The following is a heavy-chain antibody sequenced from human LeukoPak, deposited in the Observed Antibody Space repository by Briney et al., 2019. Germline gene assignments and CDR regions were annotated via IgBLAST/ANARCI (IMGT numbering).Heavy chain of an antibody. Sequence: ASVKVSCKVSGYTLTELSMHWVRQAPGKGFEWMGGFDPEDETIYAQKFQGRVTMTEDTSTDTAYMELSSLRSEDTAVYYCATDLEYVKFGELLRTWGQGTLVTVSS. V-gene: IGHV1-24*01. CDR3: ATDLEYVKFGELLRT. CDR1: GYTLTELS. J-gene: IGHJ4*02. CDR2: FDPEDET. D-gene: IGHD3-10*01.